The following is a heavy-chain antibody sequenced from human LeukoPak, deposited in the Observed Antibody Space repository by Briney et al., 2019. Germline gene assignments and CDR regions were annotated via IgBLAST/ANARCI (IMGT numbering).Heavy chain of an antibody. J-gene: IGHJ4*02. D-gene: IGHD2-8*02. CDR2: IYYSGTT. V-gene: IGHV4-39*01. CDR3: ARHRRYTTGSEEYDY. Sequence: SQTLSLTCTVSGDSISSSSYYWAWIRQPPGKGLEWIGSIYYSGTTYYNPSLKSRVTISVDTSKNQFSLKVSSVTAADTAVYYCARHRRYTTGSEEYDYWGQGNMVTVSS. CDR1: GDSISSSSYY.